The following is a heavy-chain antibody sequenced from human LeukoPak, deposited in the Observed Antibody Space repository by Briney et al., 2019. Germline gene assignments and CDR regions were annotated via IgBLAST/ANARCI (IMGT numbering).Heavy chain of an antibody. Sequence: QPRRSLRLSCAVSGSSVRGYYMSWVRQAPGKGLQGVSITYSGESTHYADSVKGRFTISRDHSKNTLYLQMNRLRAEDTAVYYCAREGAYGSGSYEHWGQGTLVTVAS. V-gene: IGHV3-53*01. CDR3: AREGAYGSGSYEH. D-gene: IGHD3-10*01. CDR2: TYSGEST. J-gene: IGHJ4*02. CDR1: GSSVRGYY.